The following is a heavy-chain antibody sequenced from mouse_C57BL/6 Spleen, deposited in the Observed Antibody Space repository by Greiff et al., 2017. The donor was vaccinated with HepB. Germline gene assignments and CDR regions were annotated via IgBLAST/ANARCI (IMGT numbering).Heavy chain of an antibody. J-gene: IGHJ2*01. CDR1: GYSFTSYY. Sequence: VQLVESGPELVKPGASVKISCKASGYSFTSYYIHWVKQRPGQGLEWIGWIYPGSGNTKYNEKFKGKATLTADTSSSTAYMQLSSLTSEDSAVYYCARGLRLHFDYWGQGTTLTVSS. CDR3: ARGLRLHFDY. CDR2: IYPGSGNT. V-gene: IGHV1-66*01. D-gene: IGHD3-2*02.